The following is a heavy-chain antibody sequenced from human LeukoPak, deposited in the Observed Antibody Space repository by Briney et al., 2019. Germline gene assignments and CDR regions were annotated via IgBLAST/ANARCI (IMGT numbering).Heavy chain of an antibody. CDR2: IIPIFGTA. Sequence: SVKVSCKASGGTFSSYAISWVRQAPGQGLEWMGGIIPIFGTANYAQKFQGRVTTTADESTSTAYMELSSLRSEDTAVYYCARGPYCSGGSCYFGPSARYYYYGMDVWGQGTTVTVSS. CDR1: GGTFSSYA. D-gene: IGHD2-15*01. CDR3: ARGPYCSGGSCYFGPSARYYYYGMDV. J-gene: IGHJ6*02. V-gene: IGHV1-69*13.